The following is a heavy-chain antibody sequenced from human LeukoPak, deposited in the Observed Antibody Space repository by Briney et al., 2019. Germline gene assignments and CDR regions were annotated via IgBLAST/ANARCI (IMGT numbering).Heavy chain of an antibody. CDR2: INPSGGST. D-gene: IGHD6-19*01. J-gene: IGHJ4*02. CDR1: GYTFTSYY. V-gene: IGHV1-46*01. Sequence: ASVKVSCKASGYTFTSYYMHWVRQAPGQGLEWMGIINPSGGSTSYAQKFQGRVTMTRDTSTSTVYMELSSLRSEDTAVYYWARERGIAVSNRRESYFEYWGQGTLVTVSS. CDR3: ARERGIAVSNRRESYFEY.